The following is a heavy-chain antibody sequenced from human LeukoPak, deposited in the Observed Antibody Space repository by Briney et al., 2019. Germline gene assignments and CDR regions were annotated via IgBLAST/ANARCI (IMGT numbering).Heavy chain of an antibody. CDR1: GGSISSSSYY. V-gene: IGHV4-61*05. Sequence: PSETLSLTCTVSGGSISSSSYYWGWIRQPPGKGLEWIGYIYYSGSTNYNPSLKSRVTISVDTSKNQFSLKLSSVTAADTAVYYCARGYGDYPFDYWGQGTLVTVSS. D-gene: IGHD4-17*01. CDR3: ARGYGDYPFDY. J-gene: IGHJ4*02. CDR2: IYYSGST.